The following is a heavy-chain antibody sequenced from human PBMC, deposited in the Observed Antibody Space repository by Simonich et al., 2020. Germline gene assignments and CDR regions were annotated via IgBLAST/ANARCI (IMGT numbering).Heavy chain of an antibody. CDR3: ARDPVVPAAIRNAFDI. CDR2: VNPKSGGT. CDR1: GYTFTGYY. J-gene: IGHJ3*02. Sequence: QVQLVQSGAEVKKPGASVKVSCKASGYTFTGYYMHWVRQAPGQGLEWRGWVNPKSGGTNYAQKFQGRVTMTRDTSISTAYMELSRLRSDDTAVYYCARDPVVPAAIRNAFDIWGQGTMVTVSS. D-gene: IGHD2-2*01. V-gene: IGHV1-2*02.